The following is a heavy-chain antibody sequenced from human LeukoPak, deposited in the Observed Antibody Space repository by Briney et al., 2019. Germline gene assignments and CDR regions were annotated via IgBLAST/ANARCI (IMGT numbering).Heavy chain of an antibody. CDR3: ARERGADYYDSSGYPDY. D-gene: IGHD3-22*01. Sequence: QSGGSLRLSCAASGFTFSSYWMSWVRQAPGKGLEWVANIKQDGSEKYYVDSVRGRFTISRENAKNSLYLQMNSLRAEDTAVYYCARERGADYYDSSGYPDYWSQGTLVTVSS. V-gene: IGHV3-7*01. J-gene: IGHJ4*02. CDR2: IKQDGSEK. CDR1: GFTFSSYW.